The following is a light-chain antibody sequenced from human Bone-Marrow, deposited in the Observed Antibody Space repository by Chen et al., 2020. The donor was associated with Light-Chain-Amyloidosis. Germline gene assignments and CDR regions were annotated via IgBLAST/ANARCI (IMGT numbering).Light chain of an antibody. CDR2: DDA. Sequence: SYVLTPPPSVSVAPGTTASFTCGGNNIGSKTVHWYQQQPGQAPVMVVYDDAHRPSGIPERFSVSNSGNTATLTISGFAAGDEADYYCQVWDSISDHSVVFGGGTKLTVL. CDR1: NIGSKT. V-gene: IGLV3-21*03. J-gene: IGLJ2*01. CDR3: QVWDSISDHSVV.